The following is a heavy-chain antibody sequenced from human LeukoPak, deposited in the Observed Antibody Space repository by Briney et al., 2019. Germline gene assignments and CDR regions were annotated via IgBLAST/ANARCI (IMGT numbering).Heavy chain of an antibody. Sequence: PGGSLRLSCAASGFTFSSYAMSWVRQAPGKGLEWVSSISDSGGRTYHADSVKGRFTISRDNSKNTLYLQMNSLRAEDTAVYYCLTGYNHAVDWFDPWGQGTLVTVSS. D-gene: IGHD3-9*01. V-gene: IGHV3-23*01. CDR3: LTGYNHAVDWFDP. CDR2: ISDSGGRT. CDR1: GFTFSSYA. J-gene: IGHJ5*02.